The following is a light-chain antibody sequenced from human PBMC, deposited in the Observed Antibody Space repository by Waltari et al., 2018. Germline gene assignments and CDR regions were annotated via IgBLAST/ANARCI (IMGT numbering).Light chain of an antibody. CDR3: QSYDSSLSDWV. CDR1: SSNIGAGYD. CDR2: ANS. Sequence: QSVLTQPPSVSGAPGPRVTIACTGSSSNIGAGYDVHWYPQLPGSVPKLLIYANSNRPSGFPDRFSGSKSGTSASLAITGLQAEDEADYYCQSYDSSLSDWVFGGGTKLTVL. J-gene: IGLJ2*01. V-gene: IGLV1-40*01.